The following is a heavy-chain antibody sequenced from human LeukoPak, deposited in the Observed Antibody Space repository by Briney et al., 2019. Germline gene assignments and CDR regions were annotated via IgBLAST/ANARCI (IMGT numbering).Heavy chain of an antibody. D-gene: IGHD2-2*01. V-gene: IGHV3-7*01. CDR1: GFTFSSYW. CDR3: ARVIVVVPAAPGHDAFDI. J-gene: IGHJ3*02. CDR2: IKQDGSEK. Sequence: GGSLRLSCAASGFTFSSYWMSWVRQAPGKGLEWVANIKQDGSEKYYVDSVKGRFTISRDNAKNSLYLQMNSLRAEDTAVYYYARVIVVVPAAPGHDAFDIWGQGTVVTVSS.